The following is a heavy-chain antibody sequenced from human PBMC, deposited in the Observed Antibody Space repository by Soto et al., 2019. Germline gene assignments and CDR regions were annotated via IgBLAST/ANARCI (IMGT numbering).Heavy chain of an antibody. V-gene: IGHV3-13*01. CDR3: ARSRGDYYGSGSYYPEGAFDI. CDR2: IGTAGDT. D-gene: IGHD3-10*01. J-gene: IGHJ3*02. CDR1: GFTFSSYD. Sequence: EVQLVESGGGLVQPGGSLRLSCAASGFTFSSYDMHWVRQATGKGLEWVSAIGTAGDTYYPGSVKGRFTISRENAKNSLYLQINSLRAGDTAVYYWARSRGDYYGSGSYYPEGAFDIWGQGTMVTVSS.